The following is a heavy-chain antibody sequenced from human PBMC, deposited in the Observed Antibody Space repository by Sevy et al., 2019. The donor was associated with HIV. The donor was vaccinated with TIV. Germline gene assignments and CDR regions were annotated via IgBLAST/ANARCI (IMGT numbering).Heavy chain of an antibody. CDR1: GFKFNNYW. Sequence: GGSLRLSCAASGFKFNNYWMTWVRQAPGKGLEWVANIKQDGSDKYYMKSVKGRFNISRDNTKNSLYLQLNSLRAEDTAVYYCARSWDYWGQMGYWGQGTLVTVSS. D-gene: IGHD7-27*01. V-gene: IGHV3-7*03. CDR2: IKQDGSDK. J-gene: IGHJ4*02. CDR3: ARSWDYWGQMGY.